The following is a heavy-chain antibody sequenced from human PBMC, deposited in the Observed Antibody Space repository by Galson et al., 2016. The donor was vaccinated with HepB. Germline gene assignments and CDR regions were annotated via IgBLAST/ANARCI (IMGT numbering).Heavy chain of an antibody. J-gene: IGHJ4*02. CDR3: AREGGYGGTSSGGR. V-gene: IGHV1-69*13. CDR1: GGTLSKFA. Sequence: SVKVSCKASGGTLSKFAFSWVRQAPGQGLEWMGGIIPIFGSPNYAQKFQGRATITADDSANTVYMELTSLTSEDTAVYYCAREGGYGGTSSGGRWGQGTLVTVSS. D-gene: IGHD4-23*01. CDR2: IIPIFGSP.